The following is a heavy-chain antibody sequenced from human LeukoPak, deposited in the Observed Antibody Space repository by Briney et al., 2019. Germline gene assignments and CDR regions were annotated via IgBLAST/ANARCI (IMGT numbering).Heavy chain of an antibody. V-gene: IGHV1-18*01. D-gene: IGHD6-13*01. Sequence: ASVKVSCKASGYTFTSYGISWVRQAPGQGLEWMGWISAYNGNTNYAQKLQGRVTMTRDMSTSTVYMELSSLRSEDTAVYYCASSDKRRIAATGDYWGQGTLVTVSS. J-gene: IGHJ4*02. CDR1: GYTFTSYG. CDR3: ASSDKRRIAATGDY. CDR2: ISAYNGNT.